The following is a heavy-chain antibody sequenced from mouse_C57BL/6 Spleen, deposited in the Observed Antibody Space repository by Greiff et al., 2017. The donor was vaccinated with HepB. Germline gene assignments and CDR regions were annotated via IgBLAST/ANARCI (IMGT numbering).Heavy chain of an antibody. V-gene: IGHV1-26*01. D-gene: IGHD4-1*01. J-gene: IGHJ4*01. CDR2: INPNNGGT. CDR1: GYTFTDYY. Sequence: EVQLQQSGPELVKPGASVKISCKASGYTFTDYYMNWVKQSHGKSLEWIGDINPNNGGTSYNQKFKGKATLTVDKSSSTAYMELRSLTSEDSAVYYCAQNWEAMDYWGQGTSVTVSS. CDR3: AQNWEAMDY.